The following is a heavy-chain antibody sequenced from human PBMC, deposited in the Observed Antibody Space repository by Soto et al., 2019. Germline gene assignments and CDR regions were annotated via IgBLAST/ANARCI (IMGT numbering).Heavy chain of an antibody. J-gene: IGHJ4*02. Sequence: QVQLQESGPGLVKPSQTLSLTCTVSGGSISSGDYYWSWIRQPPGKGLEWIGCIYYSGSTYYNPSLQSRVTISVDTSKNQFSLKLSSVTAADTAVYYCARDPYDSSGYTRGYFDYWGQGTLVNVSS. CDR2: IYYSGST. CDR3: ARDPYDSSGYTRGYFDY. V-gene: IGHV4-30-4*01. D-gene: IGHD3-22*01. CDR1: GGSISSGDYY.